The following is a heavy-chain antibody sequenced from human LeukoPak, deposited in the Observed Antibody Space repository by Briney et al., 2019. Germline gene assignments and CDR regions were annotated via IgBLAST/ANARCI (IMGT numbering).Heavy chain of an antibody. CDR3: AVGATTLWYFDL. V-gene: IGHV4-39*01. Sequence: SETLSLTCTVSGGSISSSDYYWGWIRQPPGKGLEWIGSIYYSGSTYYNPSLKSRVTISVDTSKNQFSLKLSSVTAADTAVYYCAVGATTLWYFDLWGRGTLATVSS. CDR1: GGSISSSDYY. D-gene: IGHD1-26*01. J-gene: IGHJ2*01. CDR2: IYYSGST.